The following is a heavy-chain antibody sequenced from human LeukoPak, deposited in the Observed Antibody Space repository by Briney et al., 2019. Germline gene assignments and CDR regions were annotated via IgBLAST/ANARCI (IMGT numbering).Heavy chain of an antibody. CDR2: ISSSSSDK. J-gene: IGHJ4*02. CDR3: ARGSGWLTDY. Sequence: GESLRLSCAASGFTFSSYSMNWVRQAPPQGLELDSFISSSSSDKHYTDSVKGRFTVSRDNAKNSLYLQMDSLRAEDTAVYYCARGSGWLTDYWGQGTLVTVSS. CDR1: GFTFSSYS. D-gene: IGHD6-19*01. V-gene: IGHV3-21*01.